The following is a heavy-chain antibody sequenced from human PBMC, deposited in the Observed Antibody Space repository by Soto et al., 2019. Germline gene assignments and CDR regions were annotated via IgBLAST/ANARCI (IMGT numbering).Heavy chain of an antibody. J-gene: IGHJ6*02. CDR2: IKSKVDGGTA. Sequence: EVQLVESGGGLVKPGGSLRLSCEASGFTFSNAWMNWVRQGPGKGLEWLGRIKSKVDGGTADYVAATTGRFSISRDDLKNMLYLQMNSLKPDDTAVYYCTTLSYLYYDGMDVWGQGTTVTVS. V-gene: IGHV3-15*01. CDR3: TTLSYLYYDGMDV. CDR1: GFTFSNAW. D-gene: IGHD2-2*01.